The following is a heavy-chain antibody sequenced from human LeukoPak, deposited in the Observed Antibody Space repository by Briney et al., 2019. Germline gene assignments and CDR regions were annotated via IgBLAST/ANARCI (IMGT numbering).Heavy chain of an antibody. J-gene: IGHJ3*02. Sequence: GSLRLSCAASGFTFSSYAMSWVRQAPGKGLGWVSAFSGSGGSTYYADSVKGRFTISRDNSKNTLYLQMNSLRAEDTAVYYCAKDSLYCSGGSCRDDAFDIWGQGTMVTVSS. CDR2: FSGSGGST. CDR1: GFTFSSYA. D-gene: IGHD2-15*01. V-gene: IGHV3-23*01. CDR3: AKDSLYCSGGSCRDDAFDI.